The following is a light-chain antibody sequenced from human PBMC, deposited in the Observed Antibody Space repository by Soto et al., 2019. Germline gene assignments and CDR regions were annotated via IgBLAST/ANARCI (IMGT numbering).Light chain of an antibody. CDR3: CSYAGNYAFV. CDR1: SSDVGGYNY. Sequence: QSALTQPSSVSGSPGQSVTISCTGTSSDVGGYNYVSWYQQHPGKVPKVIIYDVSKRPSGVPDRFSGSKSGNTASLTISGLQAEDEADYYCCSYAGNYAFVFGIGTKLTVL. J-gene: IGLJ1*01. V-gene: IGLV2-11*01. CDR2: DVS.